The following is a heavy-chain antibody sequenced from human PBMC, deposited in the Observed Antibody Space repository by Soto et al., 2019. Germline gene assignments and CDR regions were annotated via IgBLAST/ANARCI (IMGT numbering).Heavy chain of an antibody. J-gene: IGHJ4*02. Sequence: PSETLSLTCTVSGDSISSSYWSWIRQPPGKGLEWIGCIYYSGSTNYNPSLKSRVTISVDTSKNQFSLKLSSVIAADTAVYYCARHFYYDGSGYYFYFDYWGLGTLVTVSS. CDR1: GDSISSSY. CDR2: IYYSGST. V-gene: IGHV4-59*08. CDR3: ARHFYYDGSGYYFYFDY. D-gene: IGHD3-22*01.